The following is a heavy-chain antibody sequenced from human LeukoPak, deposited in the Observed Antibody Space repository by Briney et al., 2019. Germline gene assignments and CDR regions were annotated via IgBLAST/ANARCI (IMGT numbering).Heavy chain of an antibody. D-gene: IGHD4-17*01. CDR3: AGVGDGDYWYFDL. CDR2: IYHSGST. V-gene: IGHV4-30-2*01. Sequence: SETLSLTCAVSGGSISSGGYSWSWIRQPPGKGLEWIGYIYHSGSTYYNPSLKGRVTISVDRSKNQFSLKLSSVTAADTAVYYCAGVGDGDYWYFDLWGRGTLVTVSS. CDR1: GGSISSGGYS. J-gene: IGHJ2*01.